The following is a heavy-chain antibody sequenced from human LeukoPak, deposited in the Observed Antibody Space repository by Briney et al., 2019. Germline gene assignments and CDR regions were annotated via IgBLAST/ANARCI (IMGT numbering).Heavy chain of an antibody. CDR2: INAGNGNT. J-gene: IGHJ6*02. CDR3: ARADYYYYGLDV. Sequence: ASVKVSCKASGYTFTSYAMHWVRQAPGQRLEWMGWINAGNGNTKYSQKFQGRVTITRDTSASTAYMELSSLRSEDTAVYYCARADYYYYGLDVWGQGTTVTVSS. CDR1: GYTFTSYA. V-gene: IGHV1-3*01.